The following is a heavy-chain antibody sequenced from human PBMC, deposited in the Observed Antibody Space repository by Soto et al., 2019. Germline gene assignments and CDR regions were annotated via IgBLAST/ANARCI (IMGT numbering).Heavy chain of an antibody. CDR1: GYTLTELS. CDR3: ATNYDILTGYYIRPAYYFDY. CDR2: FDPEDGET. J-gene: IGHJ4*02. Sequence: ASVKVSCKVSGYTLTELSMHWVRQAPGKGLEWMGGFDPEDGETIYAQKFQGRVTMTEDTSTDTAYMELSSLRSEDTAVYYCATNYDILTGYYIRPAYYFDYWGQGTLVTVSS. V-gene: IGHV1-24*01. D-gene: IGHD3-9*01.